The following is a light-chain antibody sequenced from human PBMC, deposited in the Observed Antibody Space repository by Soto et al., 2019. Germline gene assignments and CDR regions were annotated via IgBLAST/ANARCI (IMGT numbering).Light chain of an antibody. CDR3: GAWDSGLSGGRV. CDR2: DNN. V-gene: IGLV1-51*01. J-gene: IGLJ2*01. Sequence: QSVLTQPPSVSAAPGQKVTISCSGSSSNIGNNFVSWYQQLPGTAPKLLIYDNNKRPSGIPDRFSGSKSGTSATLGITGLQTGDEADYYRGAWDSGLSGGRVFGGGTKLTVL. CDR1: SSNIGNNF.